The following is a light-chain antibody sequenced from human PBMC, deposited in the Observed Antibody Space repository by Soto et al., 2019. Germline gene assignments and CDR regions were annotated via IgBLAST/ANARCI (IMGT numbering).Light chain of an antibody. Sequence: QSVLTQPPSVSAAPGQKVTISCSGSSSNIENNYVSWYQQLPGTAPQVLIYENDKRPSGIPDRFSASKSGTSATLGITGLQTGDEADYYCGTWDSSLREVVFGVGTKLTVL. CDR1: SSNIENNY. J-gene: IGLJ2*01. V-gene: IGLV1-51*02. CDR2: END. CDR3: GTWDSSLREVV.